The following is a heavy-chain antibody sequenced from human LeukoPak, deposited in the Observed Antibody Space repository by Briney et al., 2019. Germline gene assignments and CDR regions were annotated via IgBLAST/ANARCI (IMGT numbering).Heavy chain of an antibody. J-gene: IGHJ1*01. CDR1: GFTLRSYT. CDR2: IGISSNKI. D-gene: IGHD3-22*01. CDR3: AKDYYDSSGYHAEYFQH. V-gene: IGHV3-21*01. Sequence: GGSLRLSCAASGFTLRSYTMNWVRQAPGKGLEWVSSIGISSNKIYYADSVKGRFIISRDNAKNSVYLQMNSLRAEDTAVYYCAKDYYDSSGYHAEYFQHWGQGTLVTVSS.